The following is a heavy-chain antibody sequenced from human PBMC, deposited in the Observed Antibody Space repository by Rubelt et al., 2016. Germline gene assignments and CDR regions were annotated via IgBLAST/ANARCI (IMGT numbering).Heavy chain of an antibody. CDR3: VTVIVGAGDAFDI. Sequence: GKGLEWMGGFDPEARETIYAQKVQGRVTMTEDTSTDIAYMELNSLRSEDTAVYYCVTVIVGAGDAFDIWGQGTMVTVSS. CDR2: FDPEARET. J-gene: IGHJ3*02. V-gene: IGHV1-24*01. D-gene: IGHD1-26*01.